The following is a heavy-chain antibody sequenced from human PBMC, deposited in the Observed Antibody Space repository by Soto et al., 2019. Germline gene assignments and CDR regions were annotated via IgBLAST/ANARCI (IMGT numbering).Heavy chain of an antibody. J-gene: IGHJ4*02. CDR3: ARFSSSWYGKIDY. V-gene: IGHV3-33*01. D-gene: IGHD6-13*01. CDR2: IWYDGSKN. CDR1: GFSFSNYG. Sequence: QVQLVESGGGVVEPGKSRRLSSAASGFSFSNYGMHWVRKAPGKGLEGVAVIWYDGSKNYYADSVKGRFTISRDNSKNTLYLQMNSLRAEDTAVYYCARFSSSWYGKIDYWGQGTLVTVSS.